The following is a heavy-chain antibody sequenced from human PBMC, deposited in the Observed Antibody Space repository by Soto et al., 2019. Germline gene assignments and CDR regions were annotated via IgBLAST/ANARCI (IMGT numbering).Heavy chain of an antibody. CDR2: ISGGGRPI. V-gene: IGHV3-48*02. D-gene: IGHD6-19*01. CDR3: ARDLGWAFDS. J-gene: IGHJ4*02. Sequence: EVQLVESGGGSVQPGGSLRLSCAASGFTFSTFSMNWVRQAPGRGLEWISYISGGGRPISYADSVKGRFTISRDNAKNSLYLKMDSLTDEDPAVYYCARDLGWAFDSWGQGTLVTVSS. CDR1: GFTFSTFS.